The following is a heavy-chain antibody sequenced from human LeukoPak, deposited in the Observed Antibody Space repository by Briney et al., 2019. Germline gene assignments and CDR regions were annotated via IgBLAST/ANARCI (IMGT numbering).Heavy chain of an antibody. D-gene: IGHD1-26*01. CDR2: IIPILGIA. J-gene: IGHJ4*02. Sequence: SVKVSCKASGGTFSSYAISWVRQAPGQGLEWMGRIIPILGIANYAQKFQGRVTITADKSTSTAYMELSSLRSEDTAVYYCARGHSGSSHFDYWGQGTLVTVSS. CDR1: GGTFSSYA. V-gene: IGHV1-69*04. CDR3: ARGHSGSSHFDY.